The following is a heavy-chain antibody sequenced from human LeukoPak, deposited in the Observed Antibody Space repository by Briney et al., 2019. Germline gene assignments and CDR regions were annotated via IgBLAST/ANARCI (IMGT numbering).Heavy chain of an antibody. CDR1: GLSFSSYA. CDR2: ISGSGGST. V-gene: IGHV3-23*01. CDR3: AKDSNPKDYYESSGGDAFDI. D-gene: IGHD3-22*01. J-gene: IGHJ3*02. Sequence: GGSLRPSCAAAGLSFSSYAMSWVRQPPGKWLGLVSAISGSGGSTYYAGSVKGRFTISRDNSKNTLYLQMNSLRAEDTAVYYCAKDSNPKDYYESSGGDAFDIWGQGTMVTVSS.